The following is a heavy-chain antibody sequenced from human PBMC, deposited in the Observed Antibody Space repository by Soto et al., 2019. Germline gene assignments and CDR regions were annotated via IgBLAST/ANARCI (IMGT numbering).Heavy chain of an antibody. D-gene: IGHD1-26*01. CDR1: GFSLSTSGVG. J-gene: IGHJ4*02. Sequence: QITLKESGPTLVKPTQTLTLTCTFSGFSLSTSGVGVGWIRQPPGKALEWLALIYWDDDKRYSPSLKSRLTXTXXTSKNQVVLTMTNMDPVDTATYYCAHRELPNPFDYWGQGTLVTVSS. V-gene: IGHV2-5*02. CDR3: AHRELPNPFDY. CDR2: IYWDDDK.